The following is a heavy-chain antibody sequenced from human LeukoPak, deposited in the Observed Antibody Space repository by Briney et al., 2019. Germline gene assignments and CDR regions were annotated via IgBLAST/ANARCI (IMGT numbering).Heavy chain of an antibody. D-gene: IGHD3-10*01. CDR1: GGSISSYY. J-gene: IGHJ5*02. V-gene: IGHV4-4*07. Sequence: SETLSLTCTVSGGSISSYYWSWIRQPAGKGLEWIGRIYTSGSTNYNPSLKSRVTMSVDTSKNQFSLKLSSVTAADTAVYYCARVPPYGSGPYNWFDPWGQGALVTVSS. CDR2: IYTSGST. CDR3: ARVPPYGSGPYNWFDP.